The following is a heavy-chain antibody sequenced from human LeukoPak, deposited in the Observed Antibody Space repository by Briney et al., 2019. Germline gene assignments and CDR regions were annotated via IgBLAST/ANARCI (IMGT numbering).Heavy chain of an antibody. CDR3: AKDMTGIVGATPCDY. CDR1: GFTFSSYA. Sequence: GSLRLSCAASGFTFSSYAMSWVRQAPGKGLEWVSAISGSGGSTYYADSVKGRFTISRDNSKNTLYLQMNSLRAEDTAVYYCAKDMTGIVGATPCDYWGQGTLVTVSS. CDR2: ISGSGGST. D-gene: IGHD1-26*01. V-gene: IGHV3-23*01. J-gene: IGHJ4*02.